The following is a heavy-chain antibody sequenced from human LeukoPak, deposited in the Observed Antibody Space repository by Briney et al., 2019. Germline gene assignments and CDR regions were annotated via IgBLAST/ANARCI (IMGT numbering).Heavy chain of an antibody. CDR3: ARDQYGSGSRWFDP. Sequence: ASVKVSCKASGGTFSSYAISWVRQAPGQGLEWMGGIIPIFGTANYAQKFQGRVTITADKSTSTAYMELSSLRSEDTAVYYCARDQYGSGSRWFDPWGQGTLVTVSS. CDR1: GGTFSSYA. CDR2: IIPIFGTA. V-gene: IGHV1-69*06. J-gene: IGHJ5*02. D-gene: IGHD3-10*01.